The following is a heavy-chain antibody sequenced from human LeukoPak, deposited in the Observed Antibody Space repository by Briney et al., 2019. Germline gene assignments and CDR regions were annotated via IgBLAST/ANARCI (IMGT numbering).Heavy chain of an antibody. CDR1: GFPFTNYW. D-gene: IGHD3-10*01. V-gene: IGHV3-7*01. CDR3: AKDLIEFGELWEYYFDY. Sequence: GGSLRLSCAASGFPFTNYWMIWVRQAPGKGLEWVASIKQDGNEKQYAGSVRGRFTIARDNSKNTLYLQMNSLRAEDTAVYYCAKDLIEFGELWEYYFDYWGQGTLVTVSS. J-gene: IGHJ4*02. CDR2: IKQDGNEK.